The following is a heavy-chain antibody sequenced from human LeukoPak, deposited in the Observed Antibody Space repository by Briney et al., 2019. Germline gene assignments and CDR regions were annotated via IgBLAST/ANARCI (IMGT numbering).Heavy chain of an antibody. D-gene: IGHD2-2*02. J-gene: IGHJ4*02. V-gene: IGHV3-9*01. CDR1: GFTFDDYA. CDR2: ISWNSGSI. Sequence: GGSLRLSCAASGFTFDDYAMHWVRQAPGKGLEWVSGISWNSGSIGYADSVKGRFTISRDNAKNSLYLQMNSLRAEDTALYYCAKDIAEGYCSSTSCYTGGYYFDHWGQGTLVTVSS. CDR3: AKDIAEGYCSSTSCYTGGYYFDH.